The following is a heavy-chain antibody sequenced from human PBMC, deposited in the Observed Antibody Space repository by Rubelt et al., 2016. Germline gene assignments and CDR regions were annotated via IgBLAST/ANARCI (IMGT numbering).Heavy chain of an antibody. CDR2: ISGSGST. CDR3: ASERGFAFDY. CDR1: GFTVSSNY. V-gene: IGHV3-53*01. D-gene: IGHD3-3*01. Sequence: EVQLVESGGGLIQPGGSLRLSCAASGFTVSSNYMSWVRQAPGKGLEWVSAISGSGSTYYADSVKGRFTISRDNAKNSLYLQMNSLRAEDTAVYYCASERGFAFDYWGQGTLVTVSS. J-gene: IGHJ4*02.